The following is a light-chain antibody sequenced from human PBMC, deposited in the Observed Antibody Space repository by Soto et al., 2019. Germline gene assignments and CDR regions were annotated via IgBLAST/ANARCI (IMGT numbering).Light chain of an antibody. CDR1: QSVSSN. Sequence: EIVLTHSPATLSVSPGGRVNLSCRASQSVSSNLALYQQKPGQAPRLLIYGASTRATGIPARFSGSGSGTEFTLTISSLQSEDFAVYYCQQYNNWHTITFGHGTRLEIK. V-gene: IGKV3-15*01. J-gene: IGKJ5*01. CDR2: GAS. CDR3: QQYNNWHTIT.